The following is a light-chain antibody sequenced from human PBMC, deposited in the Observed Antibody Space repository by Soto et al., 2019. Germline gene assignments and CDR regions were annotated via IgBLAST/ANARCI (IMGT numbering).Light chain of an antibody. J-gene: IGLJ3*02. CDR2: RNK. CDR1: SSNIGSNY. V-gene: IGLV1-47*01. CDR3: AAWDDSRSDHWV. Sequence: QAVVTQPPSASGTPGQRVTISCSGSSSNIGSNYVYWYQQLPGTAPKPLIYRNKQRPSGVPDRFSGSKSGTSASLAISGLRSEDEAEYYCAAWDDSRSDHWVFGGGTQLTVL.